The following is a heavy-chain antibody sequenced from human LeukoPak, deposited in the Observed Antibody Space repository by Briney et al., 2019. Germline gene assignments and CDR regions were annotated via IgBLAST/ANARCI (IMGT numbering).Heavy chain of an antibody. CDR1: GGSITSYY. CDR2: IYYTGST. CDR3: ASSYFYDGNRYFDY. V-gene: IGHV4-59*08. J-gene: IGHJ4*02. Sequence: SETLSLTCTVSGGSITSYYWNWIRQSPGKGLEWIGYIYYTGSTNSNPSLKSRVTVSVDTSKNQFFLRLSSVTAADTAMYYCASSYFYDGNRYFDYWGRGTLVTVSS. D-gene: IGHD3-22*01.